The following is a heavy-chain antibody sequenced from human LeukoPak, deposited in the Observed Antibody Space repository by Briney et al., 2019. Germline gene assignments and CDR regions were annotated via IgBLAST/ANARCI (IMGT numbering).Heavy chain of an antibody. CDR2: MNPNSGNT. V-gene: IGHV1-8*01. J-gene: IGHJ5*02. Sequence: GASVKVSCKASGYTFTSYDINWVRQATGQGLEWMGWMNPNSGNTGYAQKFRGRVTMTRNTSISTAYMELSSLRSEDTAVYHCARVVPAAIDHNWFDPWGQGTLVTVSS. CDR3: ARVVPAAIDHNWFDP. CDR1: GYTFTSYD. D-gene: IGHD2-2*01.